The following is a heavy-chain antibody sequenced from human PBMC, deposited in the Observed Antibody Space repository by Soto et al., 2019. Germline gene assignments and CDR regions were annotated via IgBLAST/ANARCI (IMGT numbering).Heavy chain of an antibody. CDR3: ARPKTIGAAAGKGWFDP. J-gene: IGHJ5*02. CDR2: IYYSGST. CDR1: GGSISSYY. Sequence: SETLSLTCTVSGGSISSYYWSWIRQPPGKGLEWIGYIYYSGSTNYNPSLKGRLTISVDPSKNQFSLKLTSVTAADTAMYYCARPKTIGAAAGKGWFDPWGQGTLVTVSS. V-gene: IGHV4-59*08. D-gene: IGHD6-13*01.